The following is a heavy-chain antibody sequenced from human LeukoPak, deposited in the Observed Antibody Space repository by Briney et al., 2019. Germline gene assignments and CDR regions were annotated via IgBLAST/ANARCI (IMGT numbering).Heavy chain of an antibody. J-gene: IGHJ4*02. CDR2: ISYDGSNK. CDR3: ARVRDSSGYFWILGYDY. CDR1: GFTFSTYT. V-gene: IGHV3-30*04. D-gene: IGHD3-22*01. Sequence: GGSLRLSCVASGFTFSTYTMLWVRQAPGKGLEWVAAISYDGSNKYYADSVKGRFTISRDNSKSTLYLQMNSLRPEDTAVYYCARVRDSSGYFWILGYDYWGQGTLVTASS.